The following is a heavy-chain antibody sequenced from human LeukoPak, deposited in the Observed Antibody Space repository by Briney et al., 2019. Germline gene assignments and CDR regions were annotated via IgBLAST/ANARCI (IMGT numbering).Heavy chain of an antibody. Sequence: GGSLRLSCAASGFTFSDCSMHWVRQAPGKGLEWVTVISYDGITKYYADSVKGRFTISRENSKNTLYLQMNSLRGEDTAVYYCASGPLTGTTNYWGQGTLVTVSS. CDR2: ISYDGITK. D-gene: IGHD1-7*01. CDR3: ASGPLTGTTNY. J-gene: IGHJ4*02. V-gene: IGHV3-30-3*01. CDR1: GFTFSDCS.